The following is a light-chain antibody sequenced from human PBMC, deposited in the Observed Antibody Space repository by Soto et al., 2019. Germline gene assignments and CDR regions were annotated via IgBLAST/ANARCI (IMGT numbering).Light chain of an antibody. Sequence: QSVLTQTPSASGSPGQSVTISCTGNNSDVGGYNYVSWYQHHPGKAPKLMIYEVSKRPSGVPDRFSGSMSGNAASLTVSGLHAEDEGDYYCSAYAGSNNVVFGGGTKVTVL. J-gene: IGLJ2*01. V-gene: IGLV2-8*01. CDR2: EVS. CDR3: SAYAGSNNVV. CDR1: NSDVGGYNY.